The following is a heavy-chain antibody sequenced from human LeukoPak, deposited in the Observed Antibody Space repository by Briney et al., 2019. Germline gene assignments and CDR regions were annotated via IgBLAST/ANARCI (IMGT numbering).Heavy chain of an antibody. J-gene: IGHJ4*02. CDR3: ARDLVSGWTYYFDY. Sequence: KTSETLPLTCAVSGGSISSSSYYWVWIRQPPGKGLEWIGSIYYSGSTYYNPSLKSRVTISVDTSKNQFSLKLSSVTAADTAVYYCARDLVSGWTYYFDYWGQGTLVTVSS. V-gene: IGHV4-39*07. CDR2: IYYSGST. D-gene: IGHD6-19*01. CDR1: GGSISSSSYY.